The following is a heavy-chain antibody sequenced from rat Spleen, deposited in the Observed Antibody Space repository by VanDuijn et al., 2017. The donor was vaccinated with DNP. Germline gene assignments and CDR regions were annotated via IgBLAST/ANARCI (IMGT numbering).Heavy chain of an antibody. CDR2: INIDGGNT. Sequence: EVQLVETGGGLVQPGRSLKLSCVASGFTFSSYWMYWIRQAPGKGLEWVASINIDGGNTYYPDSVKGRFTISRDNAKSTLFLQMDSLRSEDTATYYCARPDYWGQGVMVTVSS. V-gene: IGHV5-58*01. CDR3: ARPDY. J-gene: IGHJ2*01. CDR1: GFTFSSYW.